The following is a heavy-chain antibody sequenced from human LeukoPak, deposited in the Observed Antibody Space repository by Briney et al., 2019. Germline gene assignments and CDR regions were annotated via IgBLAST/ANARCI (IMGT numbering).Heavy chain of an antibody. D-gene: IGHD3-10*01. J-gene: IGHJ3*02. CDR1: GGSISSGSYY. V-gene: IGHV4-30-4*01. Sequence: SQTLSLTCTVSGGSISSGSYYWSWIRQPPGKGLEWIGYIYYSGSTYYNPSLKSRVTISVDTSKNQFSLKLSSVTAADTAVYYCARESFGELLGAFDIWGQGTMVTVSS. CDR2: IYYSGST. CDR3: ARESFGELLGAFDI.